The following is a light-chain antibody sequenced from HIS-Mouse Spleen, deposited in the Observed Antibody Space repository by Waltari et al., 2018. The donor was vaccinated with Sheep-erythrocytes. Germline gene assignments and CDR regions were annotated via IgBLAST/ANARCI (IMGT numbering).Light chain of an antibody. J-gene: IGKJ2*01. CDR3: QQRSNWYT. CDR1: QSVSSY. V-gene: IGKV3-11*01. Sequence: EIVLTQSPATLSLSPGERATLSCRASQSVSSYLAWYQQNTGQAPRLLIYDASNRATGIPARFSGSGSGTDFTLTISSLEPEDFAVYYCQQRSNWYTFGQGTKLEIK. CDR2: DAS.